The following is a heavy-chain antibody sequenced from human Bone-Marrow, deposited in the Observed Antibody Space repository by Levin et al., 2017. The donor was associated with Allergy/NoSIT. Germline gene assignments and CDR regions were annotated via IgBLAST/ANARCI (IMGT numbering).Heavy chain of an antibody. J-gene: IGHJ4*02. Sequence: PSETLSLTCAVSGGSINTGGSSWSWVRQSPGKGLEWIGYIYHSGSPYYNPSLRSRVTISVDRSKNQFSLRLSSVTPADTAVYFCARGYDTSGYEAFYFDYWGQGTLVTVSS. CDR2: IYHSGSP. CDR1: GGSINTGGSS. D-gene: IGHD3-22*01. CDR3: ARGYDTSGYEAFYFDY. V-gene: IGHV4-30-2*06.